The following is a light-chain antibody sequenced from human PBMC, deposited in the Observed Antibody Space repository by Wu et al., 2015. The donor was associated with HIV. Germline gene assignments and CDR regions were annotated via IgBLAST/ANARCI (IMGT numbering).Light chain of an antibody. V-gene: IGKV3-11*01. Sequence: EIVVTQSPATLSLSPGETATLSCRVSQSVGTYFAWYQQKPGQAPRLLIYDTSNRATGIPDRFSGSGSGTDFTLTIGRLEPEDFAAYYCQHYGSSPYTFGQGTKLEIK. CDR2: DTS. CDR1: QSVGTY. CDR3: QHYGSSPYT. J-gene: IGKJ2*01.